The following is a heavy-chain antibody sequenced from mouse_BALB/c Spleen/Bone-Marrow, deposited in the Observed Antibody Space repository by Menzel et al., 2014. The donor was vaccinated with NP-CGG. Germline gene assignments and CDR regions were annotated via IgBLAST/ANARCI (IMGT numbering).Heavy chain of an antibody. CDR2: INPSSGYT. J-gene: IGHJ4*01. Sequence: VKVVESGAELARPGASVKVSCRASGYTFTTYTMHWVKQRPGQGLVWIGYINPSSGYTYYNQKFKDKATLTADKSSSAAYLQLSSLTSEDSAVYYCARVYGNYDAMDYWGQGTSVTVSS. D-gene: IGHD2-1*01. V-gene: IGHV1-4*01. CDR1: GYTFTTYT. CDR3: ARVYGNYDAMDY.